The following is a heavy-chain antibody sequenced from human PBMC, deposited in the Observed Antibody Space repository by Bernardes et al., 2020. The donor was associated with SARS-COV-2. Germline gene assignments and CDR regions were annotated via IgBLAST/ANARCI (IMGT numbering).Heavy chain of an antibody. V-gene: IGHV3-11*03. CDR1: GFTFSDYY. Sequence: GGSLRLSCAASGFTFSDYYMSWIRQAPGKGLEWVSYISSSSSYTNYADSVKGRFTISRDNAKNSLYLQMNSLRAEDTAVYYCARNPTPAARPGNWFDPWGQGTLVTVSS. D-gene: IGHD2-2*01. CDR3: ARNPTPAARPGNWFDP. CDR2: ISSSSSYT. J-gene: IGHJ5*02.